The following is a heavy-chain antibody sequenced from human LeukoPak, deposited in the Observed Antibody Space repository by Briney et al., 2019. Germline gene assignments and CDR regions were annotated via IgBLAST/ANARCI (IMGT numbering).Heavy chain of an antibody. CDR2: ISSSSSYT. CDR1: GFTFSDYY. J-gene: IGHJ6*02. V-gene: IGHV3-11*05. Sequence: GGSLRLSCAASGFTFSDYYMSWIRQAPGKELEWVSYISSSSSYTNYADSVKGRFTISRDNAKNSLYLQMNSLRAEDTAVYYCARDHRLYDILTGYRDYYYGMDVWGQGTTVTVSS. CDR3: ARDHRLYDILTGYRDYYYGMDV. D-gene: IGHD3-9*01.